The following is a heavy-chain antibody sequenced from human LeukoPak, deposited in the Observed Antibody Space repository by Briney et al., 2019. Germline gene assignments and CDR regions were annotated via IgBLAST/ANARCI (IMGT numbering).Heavy chain of an antibody. Sequence: WASVTVSCKASGYSFTNYGVAWVRQAPGHGPERMGWISAKNGNANYAQQFQGRVTMTIETSTNTAYTELRSLRSDDTAVYYCAKDLNGGLIGYWGQGTLVTVSS. J-gene: IGHJ4*02. CDR3: AKDLNGGLIGY. CDR2: ISAKNGNA. CDR1: GYSFTNYG. V-gene: IGHV1-18*01. D-gene: IGHD2-8*01.